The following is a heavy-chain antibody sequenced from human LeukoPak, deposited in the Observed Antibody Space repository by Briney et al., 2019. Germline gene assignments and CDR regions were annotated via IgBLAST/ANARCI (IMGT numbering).Heavy chain of an antibody. CDR2: IWYDGSNK. J-gene: IGHJ5*02. D-gene: IGHD6-13*01. CDR1: GFTFSSTW. V-gene: IGHV3-33*08. Sequence: GGSLRLSCAASGFTFSSTWMSWVRQAPGKGLEWVAAIWYDGSNKYYADSVKGRFTISRDNSKNTLYLQMNSLRAEDTAVYYCARDAYPGTQQLVRGGWFDPWGQGTLVTVSS. CDR3: ARDAYPGTQQLVRGGWFDP.